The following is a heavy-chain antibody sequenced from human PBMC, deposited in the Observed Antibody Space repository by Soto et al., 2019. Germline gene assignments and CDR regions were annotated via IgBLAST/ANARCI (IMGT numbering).Heavy chain of an antibody. J-gene: IGHJ5*02. D-gene: IGHD2-2*01. CDR1: GFTFSSYG. Sequence: QVQLVESGGGVVQPGRSLRLSCVASGFTFSSYGMHWVRQAPGKGLEWVAVIAYDGSNKYYADSVKGRFTISRDNSKNTLYLQMNSRRAEDTAVYYCAKDNWIITSCYRLYNWFDPWGQGTLVTVSS. CDR3: AKDNWIITSCYRLYNWFDP. CDR2: IAYDGSNK. V-gene: IGHV3-30*18.